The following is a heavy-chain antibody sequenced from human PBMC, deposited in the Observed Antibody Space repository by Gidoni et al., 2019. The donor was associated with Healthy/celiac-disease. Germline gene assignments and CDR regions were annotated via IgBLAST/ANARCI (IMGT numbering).Heavy chain of an antibody. J-gene: IGHJ6*02. V-gene: IGHV3-15*01. Sequence: VQLVESGGGLVKPGGSLRLSCAASGFTFSNAWMSWVRQVPGKGLEWVGRIKRKTDGGTTDYAAPVKGRFTISRDDSKNTLYLQMNSLKTEDTAVYYCTTERDTDYGMDVWGQGTTVTVSS. CDR2: IKRKTDGGTT. CDR3: TTERDTDYGMDV. D-gene: IGHD4-17*01. CDR1: GFTFSNAW.